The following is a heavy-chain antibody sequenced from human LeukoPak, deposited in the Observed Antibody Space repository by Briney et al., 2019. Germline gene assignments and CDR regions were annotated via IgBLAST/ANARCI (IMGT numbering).Heavy chain of an antibody. Sequence: SETLSLTCTVSGGSISSRSCCWGWIRQPPGKGLEWIGTIYCSGSTYYNPSLKSRVTISVDTSKNQFSLRLSSVTAADTAVYYCARQVYSGTHYFDYWGQGTLVTVSS. D-gene: IGHD1-26*01. J-gene: IGHJ4*02. CDR3: ARQVYSGTHYFDY. V-gene: IGHV4-39*01. CDR1: GGSISSRSCC. CDR2: IYCSGST.